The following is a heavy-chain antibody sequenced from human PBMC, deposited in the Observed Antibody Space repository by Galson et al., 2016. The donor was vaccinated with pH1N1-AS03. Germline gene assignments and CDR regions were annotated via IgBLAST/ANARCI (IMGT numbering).Heavy chain of an antibody. CDR1: GYIFSSYW. CDR2: IWPADSDT. V-gene: IGHV5-51*01. D-gene: IGHD2-15*01. Sequence: QSGAEVKKPGESLKISCQASGYIFSSYWIGWVRQRPGKGLEWMGIIWPADSDTKYSPSFQGQVTISVDTSLNTAYLQWSSLEASDTAMYFCARQKYCSGGSCFLYYDAFDMWGRGTLVTVSS. J-gene: IGHJ3*02. CDR3: ARQKYCSGGSCFLYYDAFDM.